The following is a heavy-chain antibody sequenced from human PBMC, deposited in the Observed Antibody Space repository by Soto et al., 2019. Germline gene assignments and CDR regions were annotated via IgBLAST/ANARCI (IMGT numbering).Heavy chain of an antibody. Sequence: QITLKVSGPTLVKPTQTLTLTCTFSGFSLSTSGVGVGWIRQPPGKALEWLALLFWNDDNRYSPSLKSRLTITQDTSKNQVVLTMTNMYPVDTATYYCEHKGDFWSGLDYWGQGTLVTVSS. CDR2: LFWNDDN. V-gene: IGHV2-5*01. CDR1: GFSLSTSGVG. D-gene: IGHD3-3*01. J-gene: IGHJ4*02. CDR3: EHKGDFWSGLDY.